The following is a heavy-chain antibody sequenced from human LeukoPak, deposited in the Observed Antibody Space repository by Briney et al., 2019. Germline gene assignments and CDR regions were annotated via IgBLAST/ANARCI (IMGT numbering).Heavy chain of an antibody. J-gene: IGHJ4*02. CDR1: GYTFTGYY. V-gene: IGHV1-2*02. D-gene: IGHD5-18*01. CDR3: ARERSGYGYVIDS. CDR2: INPNSGGT. Sequence: ASVKVSCKASGYTFTGYYMHWVRQAPGQGLEWMGWINPNSGGTNYAQKFQGRVTMTRDTSISTAYMELSRLRSDDTAVYYCARERSGYGYVIDSWGQGTLVTVSS.